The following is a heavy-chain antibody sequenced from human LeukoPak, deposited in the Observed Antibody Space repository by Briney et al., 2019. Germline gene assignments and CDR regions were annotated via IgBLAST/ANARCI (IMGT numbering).Heavy chain of an antibody. CDR1: GGSISTAHW. V-gene: IGHV4-4*02. CDR2: IYHRGNS. CDR3: ARGFRGGAHDY. D-gene: IGHD2-21*01. J-gene: IGHJ4*02. Sequence: SETLSLTCAVSGGSISTAHWWNWVRPSPGKGLEWIGEIYHRGNSNYNPSLKSRVSISVDTSKNQFSLKVTSLTAADTAVYYCARGFRGGAHDYWGQGTLVTVSS.